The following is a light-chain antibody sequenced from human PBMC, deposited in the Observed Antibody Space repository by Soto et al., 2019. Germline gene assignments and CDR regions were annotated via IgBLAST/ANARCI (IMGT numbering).Light chain of an antibody. V-gene: IGKV3-20*01. CDR2: GAS. Sequence: EIVMTQSPATLSVSPGERATLSCRASQNIANDYLTWYQQKPGQAPRLLIYGASSRATGIPDRFSGSGSGADFTLTISRLEPEDFAVYYCQQYGSSPRTFGQGTKVDIK. CDR3: QQYGSSPRT. CDR1: QNIANDY. J-gene: IGKJ1*01.